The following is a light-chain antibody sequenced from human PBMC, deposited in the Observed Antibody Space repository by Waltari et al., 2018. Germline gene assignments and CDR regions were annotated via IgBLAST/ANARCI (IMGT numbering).Light chain of an antibody. J-gene: IGLJ3*02. CDR1: SRDVGTYKF. V-gene: IGLV2-23*02. Sequence: QSALTQPASVSGSPGQSITLSCTGSSRDVGTYKFVSWYQQHPGKAPKLMIYEINQRPSGISNRFSGSKFGNTAVLTISGLQTDDEADYYCCSYVTGDTWVFGGGTRVAVL. CDR2: EIN. CDR3: CSYVTGDTWV.